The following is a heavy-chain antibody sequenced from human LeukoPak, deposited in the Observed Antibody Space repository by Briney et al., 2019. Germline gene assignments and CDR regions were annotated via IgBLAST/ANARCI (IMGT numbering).Heavy chain of an antibody. V-gene: IGHV3-30*02. CDR2: IRYDGTNK. CDR1: EFTFSNYG. Sequence: GGSLRLSWAASEFTFSNYGMHWVRQAPGKGLEWVAFIRYDGTNKYYADSVKGRFTISRDNSKNTLYLQMNSLRAEDTAVYYCARAGSGGISMIVVVITPPDYWGQGTLVTVSS. J-gene: IGHJ4*02. D-gene: IGHD3-22*01. CDR3: ARAGSGGISMIVVVITPPDY.